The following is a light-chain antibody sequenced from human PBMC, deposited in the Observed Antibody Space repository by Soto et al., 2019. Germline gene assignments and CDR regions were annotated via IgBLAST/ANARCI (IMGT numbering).Light chain of an antibody. CDR2: KAS. V-gene: IGKV1-5*03. J-gene: IGKJ1*01. CDR3: QHYNSYSEA. CDR1: ESISSW. Sequence: DIQMTQSPPTLSASAGDRVTITCRASESISSWLAWYQQKPGKAPKLLMYKASSLESGVPSRFSGSGSGTEFTLTISSLQPDDFATYYCQHYNSYSEAFDQGTKVDIK.